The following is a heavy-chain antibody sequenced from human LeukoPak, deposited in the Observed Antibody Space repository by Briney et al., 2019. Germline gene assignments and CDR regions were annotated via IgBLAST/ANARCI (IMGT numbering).Heavy chain of an antibody. D-gene: IGHD1-26*01. CDR1: GGSVSSGSYY. V-gene: IGHV4-61*01. Sequence: SETLSLTCTVSGGSVSSGSYYWSWIRQPPGKGLEWIGYIYYSGSTNYNPSLKSRVTISVDTSKNQFSLKLSSVTAADTAVYYCVRDRELYYWGQGILVTVSS. CDR2: IYYSGST. J-gene: IGHJ4*02. CDR3: VRDRELYY.